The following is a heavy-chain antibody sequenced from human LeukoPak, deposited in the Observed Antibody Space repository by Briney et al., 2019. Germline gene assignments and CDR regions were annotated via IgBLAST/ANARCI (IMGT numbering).Heavy chain of an antibody. Sequence: SVKVSRKASGGTFSSYAISWVRQAPGQGLEWMGGIIPIFGTANYAQKFQGRVTITADESTSTAYMELSSLRSEDTAVYYCARDPHCSSTSCYTVGWGQGTLVTVSS. CDR2: IIPIFGTA. CDR3: ARDPHCSSTSCYTVG. J-gene: IGHJ4*02. V-gene: IGHV1-69*01. D-gene: IGHD2-2*02. CDR1: GGTFSSYA.